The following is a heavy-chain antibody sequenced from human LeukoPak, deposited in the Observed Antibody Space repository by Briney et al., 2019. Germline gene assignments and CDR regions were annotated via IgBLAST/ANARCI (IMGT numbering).Heavy chain of an antibody. Sequence: SGGSLRLSCAASGFTVSSNYMSWVRQAPGKGLEWVSVIYTGGSPYYTDSVKGRFSISRDNSKNTVYLQMSSLRAEDTAVYYCARDSPVSDALDKWGLGTMVTVSS. CDR1: GFTVSSNY. J-gene: IGHJ3*02. CDR3: ARDSPVSDALDK. D-gene: IGHD3-16*02. V-gene: IGHV3-66*01. CDR2: IYTGGSP.